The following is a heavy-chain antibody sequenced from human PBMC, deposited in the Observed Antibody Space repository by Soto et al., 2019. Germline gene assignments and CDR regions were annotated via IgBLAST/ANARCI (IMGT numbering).Heavy chain of an antibody. Sequence: GGSLRLSCAASGFTFSSYWMHWVRQAPGKGLVWVSRINSDGSSTSYADSVKGRFTISRDNSKNTLYLQMNSLRVEDTAVYYCAKVGFPDSYGYLFYYWGQGTLVTVSS. D-gene: IGHD5-18*01. J-gene: IGHJ4*02. V-gene: IGHV3-74*01. CDR2: INSDGSST. CDR1: GFTFSSYW. CDR3: AKVGFPDSYGYLFYY.